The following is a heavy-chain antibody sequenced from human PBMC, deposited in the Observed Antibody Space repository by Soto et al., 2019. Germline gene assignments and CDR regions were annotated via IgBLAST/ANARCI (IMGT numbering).Heavy chain of an antibody. CDR3: ARRPTYYDFWSGYYGDGYYYGMDV. V-gene: IGHV4-34*01. CDR1: GGSFSGYY. Sequence: KPSETLSLTCAVYGGSFSGYYWSWIRQPPGKGLEWSGEINHSGSTNYNPSLKSRVTISVDTSKNQFSLKLSSVTAADTAVYYCARRPTYYDFWSGYYGDGYYYGMDVWGQGTTVTVSS. D-gene: IGHD3-3*01. J-gene: IGHJ6*02. CDR2: INHSGST.